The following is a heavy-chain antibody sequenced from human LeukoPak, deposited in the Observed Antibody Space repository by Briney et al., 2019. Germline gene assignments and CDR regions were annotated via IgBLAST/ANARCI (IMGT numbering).Heavy chain of an antibody. Sequence: SVKVSCTASGGTFSSYAISWVRQAPGQGLEWMGGIIPIFGTANYAQKFQGRVTITADESTSTAYMELSSLRSEDTAVYYCARGGIQEAIFDYWAREPWSPSPQ. D-gene: IGHD5-18*01. J-gene: IGHJ4*02. CDR2: IIPIFGTA. V-gene: IGHV1-69*13. CDR1: GGTFSSYA. CDR3: ARGGIQEAIFDY.